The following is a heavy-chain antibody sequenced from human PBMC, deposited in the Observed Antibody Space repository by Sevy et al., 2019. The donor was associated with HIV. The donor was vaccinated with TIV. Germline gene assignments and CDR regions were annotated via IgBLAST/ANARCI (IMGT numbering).Heavy chain of an antibody. D-gene: IGHD2-8*01. CDR1: DFIFSDYY. CDR2: ISNSGSDI. J-gene: IGHJ3*02. Sequence: GGSLRLSCAASDFIFSDYYMNWIRQAPGKGLEWISYISNSGSDISYTDSVKGRFTVSRDNRKNSLYLQMGSLRAEDTAVYYCAREGNVSPDAFDIWGQGTMVTVSS. CDR3: AREGNVSPDAFDI. V-gene: IGHV3-11*01.